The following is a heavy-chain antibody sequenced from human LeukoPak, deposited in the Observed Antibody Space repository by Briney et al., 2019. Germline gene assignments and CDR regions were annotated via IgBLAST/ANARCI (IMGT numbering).Heavy chain of an antibody. Sequence: SQTLSLTCAISGDSVSSNSAAWNWIRQSPSRGLEWLGRTYYRSKWYNDYAVSVKSRITINPDTSKNQFSLQLNSVTPEDTAVYYCARPRGSGYYQRGYFQHWGQGTLVTVSS. CDR1: GDSVSSNSAA. D-gene: IGHD3-22*01. V-gene: IGHV6-1*01. CDR3: ARPRGSGYYQRGYFQH. J-gene: IGHJ1*01. CDR2: TYYRSKWYN.